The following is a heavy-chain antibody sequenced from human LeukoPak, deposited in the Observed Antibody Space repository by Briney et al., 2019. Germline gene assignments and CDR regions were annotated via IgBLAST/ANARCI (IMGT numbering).Heavy chain of an antibody. D-gene: IGHD3-3*01. J-gene: IGHJ6*02. CDR2: ISYDGSNK. CDR1: GFTFSSYA. CDR3: ARGPSHCDFWSGYYYYYYYGMDV. V-gene: IGHV3-30-3*01. Sequence: GRSLRLSCAASGFTFSSYAMHWVRQAPGKGLEWVAVISYDGSNKYYADSVKGRFTISRDNSKNTLYLQMNSLRAEDTAVYHCARGPSHCDFWSGYYYYYYYGMDVWGQGTTVTVSS.